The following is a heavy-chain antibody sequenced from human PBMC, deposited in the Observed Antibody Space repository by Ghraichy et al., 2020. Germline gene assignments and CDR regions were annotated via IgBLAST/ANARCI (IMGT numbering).Heavy chain of an antibody. V-gene: IGHV1-2*06. CDR1: GYTFTGYY. D-gene: IGHD3-3*01. CDR3: ARLEYDFWSGYPNYYYYGMDV. Sequence: ASVKVSCKASGYTFTGYYMHWVRQAPGQGLEWMGRINPNSGGTNYAQKFQGRVTMTRDTSISTAYMELSRLRSDDTAVYYCARLEYDFWSGYPNYYYYGMDVWGQGTTVTVSS. J-gene: IGHJ6*02. CDR2: INPNSGGT.